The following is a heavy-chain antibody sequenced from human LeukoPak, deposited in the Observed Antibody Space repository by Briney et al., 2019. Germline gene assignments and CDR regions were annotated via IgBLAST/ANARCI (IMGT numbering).Heavy chain of an antibody. CDR3: ARVSYDFWSGHYFDY. CDR1: GFTFSSYW. J-gene: IGHJ4*02. D-gene: IGHD3-3*01. V-gene: IGHV3-7*01. Sequence: GGSLRLSCAASGFTFSSYWMSWVRQAPGKGLEWVANIKQDGSEKYYVDSVKGRFTISRDNAKNSLYLQMNSLRAEDTAVYYCARVSYDFWSGHYFDYWGQGTLVTVSS. CDR2: IKQDGSEK.